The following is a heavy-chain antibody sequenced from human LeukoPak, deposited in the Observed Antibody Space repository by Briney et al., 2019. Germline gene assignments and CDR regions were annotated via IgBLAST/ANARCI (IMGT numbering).Heavy chain of an antibody. J-gene: IGHJ3*02. CDR3: AKDRTYYYDRVSPEDAFDI. CDR1: GGTFSSYA. D-gene: IGHD3-22*01. CDR2: IIPIFGIA. V-gene: IGHV1-69*15. Sequence: SVKVSCKASGGTFSSYAISWVRQAPGQGLEWMGRIIPIFGIANYAQKFQGRVTITADESTSTAYMELSSLRSEDTAVYYCAKDRTYYYDRVSPEDAFDIWGQGTMVTVSS.